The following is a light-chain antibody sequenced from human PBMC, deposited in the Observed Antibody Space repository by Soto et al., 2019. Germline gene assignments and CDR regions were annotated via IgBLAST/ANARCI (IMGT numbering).Light chain of an antibody. Sequence: EIVLMQSPGTLSLSPGESTTLSCRASQSVGRNFLAWYQQKPGRAPRLLIHGASYRATGIPDRFSGSGSETDFTLTISRLEPEDSAVYYCHQYAASPLTFGRGTKVEIK. CDR2: GAS. CDR3: HQYAASPLT. CDR1: QSVGRNF. V-gene: IGKV3-20*01. J-gene: IGKJ4*01.